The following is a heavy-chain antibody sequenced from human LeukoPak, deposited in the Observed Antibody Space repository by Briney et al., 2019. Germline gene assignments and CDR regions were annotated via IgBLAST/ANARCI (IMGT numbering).Heavy chain of an antibody. CDR3: ARGAFGELTYNWFDP. D-gene: IGHD3-10*01. CDR1: GYTFTSYD. CDR2: MNPNSGNT. J-gene: IGHJ5*02. Sequence: GASVKVSCKASGYTFTSYDINWVRQATGQGLEWMGWMNPNSGNTGYAQKFQGRVTMTRNTSISTAYMELSSLRSEDTAVYYCARGAFGELTYNWFDPWGQGTLVTASS. V-gene: IGHV1-8*01.